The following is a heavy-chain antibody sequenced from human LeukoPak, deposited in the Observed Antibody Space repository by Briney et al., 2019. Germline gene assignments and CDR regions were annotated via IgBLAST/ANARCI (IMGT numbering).Heavy chain of an antibody. CDR2: ISSSSSFI. D-gene: IGHD6-19*01. CDR3: ARAYSSYSRGANDAFDI. CDR1: GFTFSSYS. V-gene: IGHV3-21*03. Sequence: GGSLRHSFAASGFTFSSYSMNWVRQAPGKGLEWVSSISSSSSFIYYADSVNGGFTISRDNANHSLYLHINSLRAEDTAVYYCARAYSSYSRGANDAFDIWGQGTMVTVSS. J-gene: IGHJ3*02.